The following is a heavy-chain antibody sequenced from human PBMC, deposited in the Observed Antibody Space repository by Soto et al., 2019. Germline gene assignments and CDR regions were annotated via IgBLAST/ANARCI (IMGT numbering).Heavy chain of an antibody. CDR2: IFHSGST. D-gene: IGHD3-10*01. CDR1: GGSINSGDYY. CDR3: ARDRYYGSGTYYNFYSGMDV. Sequence: SETLSLTCTVSGGSINSGDYYWTWVRQPPGKGLEWIGNIFHSGSTYYTPSLQSRVTISLDTSKNHFSLKLSSVTPADTAVYYCARDRYYGSGTYYNFYSGMDVWGQGTAVTVSS. V-gene: IGHV4-30-4*01. J-gene: IGHJ6*02.